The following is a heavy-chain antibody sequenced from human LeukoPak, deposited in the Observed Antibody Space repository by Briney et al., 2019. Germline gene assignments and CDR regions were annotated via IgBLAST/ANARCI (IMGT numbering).Heavy chain of an antibody. CDR3: ARASGLAPAYYYFDY. D-gene: IGHD2-21*01. J-gene: IGHJ4*02. V-gene: IGHV4-59*01. Sequence: SETLSLTCTVSGGPISSYYWSWIRQPPGRGLEWIGYIYFSGDTNCNPSLKSRVTMSVDMSKNRFSLRLSSVTAADTAVYYCARASGLAPAYYYFDYWGQGTLVTVSS. CDR2: IYFSGDT. CDR1: GGPISSYY.